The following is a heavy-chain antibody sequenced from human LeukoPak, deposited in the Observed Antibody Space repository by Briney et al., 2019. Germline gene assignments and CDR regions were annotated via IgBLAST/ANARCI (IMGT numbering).Heavy chain of an antibody. CDR2: IRYDGSNK. Sequence: GGSLRLSCAASGFTFSSYGMHWVRPAPGKGLEWVAFIRYDGSNKYYADSVKGRFTISRDNSKNTLYLQMNSLRAEDTAVYYCAKTLRASLPGYSSSWLYYFDYWGQGTLVTVSS. CDR3: AKTLRASLPGYSSSWLYYFDY. J-gene: IGHJ4*02. D-gene: IGHD6-13*01. V-gene: IGHV3-30*02. CDR1: GFTFSSYG.